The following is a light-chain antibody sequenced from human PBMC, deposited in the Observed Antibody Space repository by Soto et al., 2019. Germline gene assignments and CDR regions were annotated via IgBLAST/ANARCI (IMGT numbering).Light chain of an antibody. J-gene: IGKJ1*01. CDR2: GAS. CDR1: QSVSSSY. Sequence: EIVLTQSPGTLSLSPGERATLSCRASQSVSSSYLAWYQQKPGQAPRLLIYGASSRATGIPDRFSGSGSGTDLSLTISKLEPEGFAVYYCQQYGSSPGTFGQGTKVEIK. CDR3: QQYGSSPGT. V-gene: IGKV3-20*01.